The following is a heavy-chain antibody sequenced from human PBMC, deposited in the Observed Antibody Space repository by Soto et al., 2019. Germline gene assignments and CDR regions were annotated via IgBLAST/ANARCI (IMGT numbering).Heavy chain of an antibody. D-gene: IGHD3-22*01. CDR2: ISAYNGNT. CDR1: GHTFTSYG. V-gene: IGHV1-18*04. J-gene: IGHJ6*02. Sequence: QVQLVQSGAEVKKPGASVKVSCKASGHTFTSYGISWVRQAPGQGLEWMGWISAYNGNTNYAQKLQGRVTMTTDTSTSTAYMELRSLRSDDTAVYYCARDRYYYDSSGYYYYYYYGMDVWGQGTTVTVSS. CDR3: ARDRYYYDSSGYYYYYYYGMDV.